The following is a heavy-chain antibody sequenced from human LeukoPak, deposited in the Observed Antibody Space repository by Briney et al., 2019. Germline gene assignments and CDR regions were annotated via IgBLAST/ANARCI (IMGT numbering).Heavy chain of an antibody. CDR2: LSGSGGTT. Sequence: GGSLRLSCAASGFTFSSYAMNWVRQAPGKGLEWVSALSGSGGTTYNADSVKGRFTISRDNSKNTLYLQMNSLRVEDTAVYYCAKDRAYGFDIWGQGTMVTVSA. D-gene: IGHD3-10*01. CDR3: AKDRAYGFDI. CDR1: GFTFSSYA. J-gene: IGHJ3*02. V-gene: IGHV3-23*01.